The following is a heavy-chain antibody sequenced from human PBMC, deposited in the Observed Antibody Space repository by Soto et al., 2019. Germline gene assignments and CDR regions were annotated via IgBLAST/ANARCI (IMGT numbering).Heavy chain of an antibody. V-gene: IGHV3-74*01. CDR1: VFAFSTYW. CDR3: VRDGYPAWVYGVDV. CDR2: VNSDGSTT. D-gene: IGHD1-1*01. J-gene: IGHJ6*02. Sequence: PGWSLRLSCAASVFAFSTYWMHWVRQAPGKGLVWVSRVNSDGSTTNYADSVKGRFTISRDNARNTLFLQMNSLRAEDTAVYYCVRDGYPAWVYGVDVWGQGTTVTVSS.